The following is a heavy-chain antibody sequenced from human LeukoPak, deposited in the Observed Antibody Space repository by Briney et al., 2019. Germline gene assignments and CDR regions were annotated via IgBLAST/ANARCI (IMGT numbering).Heavy chain of an antibody. CDR2: IYPGDSDT. CDR1: GYSFTSYW. CDR3: ARIPEVSGSSNYYYYYMDV. V-gene: IGHV5-51*01. D-gene: IGHD6-6*01. Sequence: HGESLKISCKGSGYSFTSYWIGWVRQMPGKGLEWMGIIYPGDSDTRYSPSFQGQVTISADKSISTAYLQWSSLKASDTAMYYCARIPEVSGSSNYYYYYMDVWGKGTTVTVSS. J-gene: IGHJ6*03.